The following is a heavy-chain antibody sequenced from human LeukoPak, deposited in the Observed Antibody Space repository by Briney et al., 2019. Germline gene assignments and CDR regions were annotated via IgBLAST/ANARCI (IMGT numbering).Heavy chain of an antibody. D-gene: IGHD3-10*01. V-gene: IGHV3-7*01. CDR1: GFTFSSYW. CDR3: ARRSGITMVRGVIDY. Sequence: GGSLRLSCAASGFTFSSYWMSWVRQAPGKGLEWVANIKQDGSEKYYVDSVKGRFTISIDNAKNSLYLQMHSLRAEDTAVYYCARRSGITMVRGVIDYWGQGTLVTVSS. J-gene: IGHJ4*02. CDR2: IKQDGSEK.